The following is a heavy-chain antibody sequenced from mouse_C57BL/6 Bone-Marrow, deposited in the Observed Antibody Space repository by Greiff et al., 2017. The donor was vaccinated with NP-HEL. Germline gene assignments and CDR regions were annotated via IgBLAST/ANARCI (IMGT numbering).Heavy chain of an antibody. J-gene: IGHJ2*01. V-gene: IGHV1-55*01. D-gene: IGHD3-1*01. CDR2: IYPGSGST. Sequence: VQLQQSGAELVKPGASVKMSCKASGYTFTSYWITWVKQRPGQGLEWIGVIYPGSGSTNYNEKFKSKATLTVDTSSSTAYMQLSSLTSEDSAVYYCARSGGYFDYWGQGTTLTVSS. CDR1: GYTFTSYW. CDR3: ARSGGYFDY.